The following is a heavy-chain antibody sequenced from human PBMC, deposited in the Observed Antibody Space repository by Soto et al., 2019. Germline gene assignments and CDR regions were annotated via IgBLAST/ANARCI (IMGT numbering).Heavy chain of an antibody. J-gene: IGHJ4*02. Sequence: EVQLLESGGGLIQPGGSRRLSCVGSGFTFSNHALSWVRQAPGKGLEWVSAISASGGSTYYADSEKGRFTISSDNSKNTLFLQMNSLRAEDTAVYYCAQRPLGYGTSTFAYWGQGTLVTVSS. V-gene: IGHV3-23*01. D-gene: IGHD3-16*01. CDR3: AQRPLGYGTSTFAY. CDR1: GFTFSNHA. CDR2: ISASGGST.